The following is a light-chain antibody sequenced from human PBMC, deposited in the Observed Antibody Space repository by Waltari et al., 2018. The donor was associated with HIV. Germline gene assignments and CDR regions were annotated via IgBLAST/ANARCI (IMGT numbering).Light chain of an antibody. CDR2: GAS. J-gene: IGKJ1*01. CDR3: QQYNKWPPWT. CDR1: QSVGSN. Sequence: EIVMTQSPATLSVSPGERATLSCRASQSVGSNLAWYQQKPGQAPRLLIYGASTRAPGIPARFSGSGSGTEFTLIISSLQSEDFAVYYCQQYNKWPPWTFGQGTKVEIK. V-gene: IGKV3-15*01.